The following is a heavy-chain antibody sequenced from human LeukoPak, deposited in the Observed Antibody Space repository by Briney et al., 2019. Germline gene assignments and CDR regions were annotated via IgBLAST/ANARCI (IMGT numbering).Heavy chain of an antibody. D-gene: IGHD3-10*01. Sequence: GGSLRLSCAASGFTLSRFWMSWARQAPGKGLEWVANIKHDGSQKYYVDSAKGRFTISRDNAKNSVYLQMNSLTAEDTAVYYCARDGMGGIKAFDMWGQGTMVTVSS. V-gene: IGHV3-7*05. J-gene: IGHJ3*02. CDR3: ARDGMGGIKAFDM. CDR1: GFTLSRFW. CDR2: IKHDGSQK.